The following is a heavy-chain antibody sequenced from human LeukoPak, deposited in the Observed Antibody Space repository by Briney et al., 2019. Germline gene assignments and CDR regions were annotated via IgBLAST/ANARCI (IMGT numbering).Heavy chain of an antibody. CDR1: GGSISSYY. CDR2: IYTSGST. Sequence: SETLSLTCTVSGGSISSYYWSWIRQPAGKGLEWIGRIYTSGSTSYNPSLKSRVTMSVDTSKNQFSLKLSSVTAADTAVYYCARDSIYCSSTSCHFDPWGQGTLVTVSS. J-gene: IGHJ5*02. D-gene: IGHD2-2*01. V-gene: IGHV4-4*07. CDR3: ARDSIYCSSTSCHFDP.